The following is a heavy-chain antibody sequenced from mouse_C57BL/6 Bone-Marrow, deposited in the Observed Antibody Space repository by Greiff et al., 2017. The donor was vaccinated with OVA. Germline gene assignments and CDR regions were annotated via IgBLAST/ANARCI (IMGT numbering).Heavy chain of an antibody. J-gene: IGHJ4*01. CDR2: ISYDGSN. CDR3: ARGGYYAMDY. Sequence: VQLQESGPGLVKPSQSLSLTCSVTGYSITSGYYWTWIRQFPGNKLEWMGYISYDGSNNYNPSLKNRISITRDTSKNQFFLKLNSVTTEDTATYYCARGGYYAMDYWGQGTSVTVSS. CDR1: GYSITSGYY. V-gene: IGHV3-6*01.